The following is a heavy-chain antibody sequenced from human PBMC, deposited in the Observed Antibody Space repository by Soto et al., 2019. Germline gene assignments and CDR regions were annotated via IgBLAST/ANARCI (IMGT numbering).Heavy chain of an antibody. J-gene: IGHJ4*02. CDR1: GFPFSGYS. CDR3: AKSRGDSWPTYFFDL. CDR2: ISGTGYSR. Sequence: EVQLLESGGGLVQPGGSLTLSCAASGFPFSGYSLSWVRQTPGKGLEWVAGISGTGYSRYHADSVMGRFSISRDNFKSTLYLELSSLRAEDTALYYCAKSRGDSWPTYFFDLWGQGTLVNVSS. V-gene: IGHV3-23*01. D-gene: IGHD6-13*01.